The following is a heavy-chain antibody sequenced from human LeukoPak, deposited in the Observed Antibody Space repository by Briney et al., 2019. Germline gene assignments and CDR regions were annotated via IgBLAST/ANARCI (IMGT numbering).Heavy chain of an antibody. CDR2: ISSSSSTI. CDR3: ARGNYYDSSGYCFLDY. D-gene: IGHD3-22*01. Sequence: GGSLRLSCAASGFTFSSYSMNWVRQAPGKGLEWVSYISSSSSTIYYADSVKGRFTISRDNAKNSLYLQMNSLRAEDTAVYYCARGNYYDSSGYCFLDYWGQGTLVTVSS. J-gene: IGHJ4*02. V-gene: IGHV3-48*04. CDR1: GFTFSSYS.